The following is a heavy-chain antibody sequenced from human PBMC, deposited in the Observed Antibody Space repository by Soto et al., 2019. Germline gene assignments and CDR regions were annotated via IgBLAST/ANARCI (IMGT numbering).Heavy chain of an antibody. CDR1: GGSVNGYY. V-gene: IGHV4-34*01. CDR2: INHTGGT. Sequence: PSETLSLTCAVYGGSVNGYYWNWIRQPPGKGLEWIGEINHTGGTHYNPSLKSRVTISVDTSKNQFSLRLSSVIAADTAIYYCATRITVFGLLIPPFDPWGQGTQVTVSS. D-gene: IGHD3-3*01. CDR3: ATRITVFGLLIPPFDP. J-gene: IGHJ5*02.